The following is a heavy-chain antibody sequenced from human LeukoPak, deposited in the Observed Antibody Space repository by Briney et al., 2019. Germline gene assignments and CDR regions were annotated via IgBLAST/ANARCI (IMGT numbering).Heavy chain of an antibody. CDR3: TKYSYGTVQVSDY. CDR1: GFTFSDYY. V-gene: IGHV3-11*01. CDR2: ISSSGSII. D-gene: IGHD5-18*01. J-gene: IGHJ4*02. Sequence: GGSLRLSCAASGFTFSDYYMSWIRQAPGKGLEWVSYISSSGSIIYYADSVKGRFTISRDNAKNSLYLQMNSLKTEDTAVYYCTKYSYGTVQVSDYWGQGTLVTVSS.